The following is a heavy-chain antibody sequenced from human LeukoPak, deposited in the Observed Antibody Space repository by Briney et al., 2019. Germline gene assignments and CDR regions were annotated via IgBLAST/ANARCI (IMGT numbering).Heavy chain of an antibody. CDR1: GFTFSSYA. V-gene: IGHV3-23*01. CDR3: AKKIAAGTLSFDY. D-gene: IGHD6-13*01. CDR2: IGSSGGDT. J-gene: IGHJ4*02. Sequence: GESLRLSCAASGFTFSSYAMSWVRQAPGKGLEWVSAIGSSGGDTNYADSVKGRFTISRDNSKNTLYLQMNSLRAEDTAVYYCAKKIAAGTLSFDYWGQGTLVTVSS.